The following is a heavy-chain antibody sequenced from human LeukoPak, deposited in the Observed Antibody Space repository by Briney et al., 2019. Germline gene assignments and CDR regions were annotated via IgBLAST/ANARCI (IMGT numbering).Heavy chain of an antibody. J-gene: IGHJ5*02. CDR3: ARPSSGWHNWFDP. CDR2: IIPIFGTA. V-gene: IGHV1-69*13. Sequence: SVTVSCKASGGTFSSYAISWVRRAPGQGLEWMGGIIPIFGTANYAQKFQGRVTITADESTSTAYMELSSLRSEDTAVYYCARPSSGWHNWFDPWGQGTLVTVSS. CDR1: GGTFSSYA. D-gene: IGHD6-19*01.